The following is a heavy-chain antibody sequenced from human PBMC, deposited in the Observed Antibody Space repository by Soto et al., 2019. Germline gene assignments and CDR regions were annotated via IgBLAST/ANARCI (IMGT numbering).Heavy chain of an antibody. CDR1: GFSLSNARMG. Sequence: QVTLKESGPVLVKPTETLTLTCTVSGFSLSNARMGVSCIRQPPGKALEWLAHIFSNDEKSYSTSLKSMLTISKDTTKSQVILTRTTLDTVGTATYYCARIRALTTLYYGMDVWGQGTTVTVSS. D-gene: IGHD4-17*01. CDR2: IFSNDEK. V-gene: IGHV2-26*01. J-gene: IGHJ6*02. CDR3: ARIRALTTLYYGMDV.